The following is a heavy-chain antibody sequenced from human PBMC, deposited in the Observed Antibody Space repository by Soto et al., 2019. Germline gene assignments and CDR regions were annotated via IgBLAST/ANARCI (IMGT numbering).Heavy chain of an antibody. CDR3: ARTFYYVNYYYYGLDV. V-gene: IGHV4-30-4*01. CDR2: IYYSGTT. J-gene: IGHJ6*02. Sequence: SETLSLTCTVSGGSISSGDYYWSWIRQPPGKGLEWVGYIYYSGTTNYNSSLKSRVTISVDTSKNQFSLKLSSVTAADTAVYYCARTFYYVNYYYYGLDVWGQGTTVTVSS. CDR1: GGSISSGDYY. D-gene: IGHD3-10*02.